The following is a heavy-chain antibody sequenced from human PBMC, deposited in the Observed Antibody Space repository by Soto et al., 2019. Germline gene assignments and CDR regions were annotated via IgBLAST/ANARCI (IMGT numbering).Heavy chain of an antibody. J-gene: IGHJ5*02. CDR2: IKQDGGDK. Sequence: GVLRLSCVASGFTFRSYWMNWVRQAPGKGLEWVANIKQDGGDKYYVDSVKARFTISRDNGKNSLYLQMNSLRPEDTAVYYCARVSSNSRSNWFDPWGQGTLVTVSS. CDR1: GFTFRSYW. V-gene: IGHV3-7*03. D-gene: IGHD4-4*01. CDR3: ARVSSNSRSNWFDP.